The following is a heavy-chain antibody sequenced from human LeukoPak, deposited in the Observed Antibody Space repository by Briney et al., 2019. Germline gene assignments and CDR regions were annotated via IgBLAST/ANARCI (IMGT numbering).Heavy chain of an antibody. Sequence: SETLSLTCTVSGASISSYYWGWLRQPPGKGLEWIGFIYYSGSTNYNPSVKSRVTISIDTSKNRFSLKLSSVTAADTAVYYCARGGYSSGWFYDYWGQGTLVTVSS. CDR1: GASISSYY. CDR3: ARGGYSSGWFYDY. CDR2: IYYSGST. V-gene: IGHV4-59*01. D-gene: IGHD6-19*01. J-gene: IGHJ4*02.